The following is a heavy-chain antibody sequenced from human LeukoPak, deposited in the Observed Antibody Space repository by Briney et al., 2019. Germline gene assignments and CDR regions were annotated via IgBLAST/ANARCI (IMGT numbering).Heavy chain of an antibody. V-gene: IGHV7-4-1*02. CDR1: GYTFTSYA. J-gene: IGHJ5*02. D-gene: IGHD2-2*01. Sequence: ASVKVSCKASGYTFTSYAMNWVRQAPGQGLEWMGWINTNTGNPTYAQGFTGRFVFSLDTSVSTAYLQISSLKAEDTAVYYCARGASVVPAAIPWFDPWGQGTLVTVSS. CDR3: ARGASVVPAAIPWFDP. CDR2: INTNTGNP.